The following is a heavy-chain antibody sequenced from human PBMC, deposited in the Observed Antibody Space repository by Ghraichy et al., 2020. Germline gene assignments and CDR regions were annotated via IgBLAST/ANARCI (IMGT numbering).Heavy chain of an antibody. J-gene: IGHJ4*02. V-gene: IGHV3-53*04. Sequence: GGSLRLSCAASGFTVSSNYMSWVRQAPGKGLEWVSVIYSGGSTYYADSVKGRFTISRHNSKNTLYLQMNSLRAEDTAVYYCARLEDYSSSWYYFDYWGQGTLVTVSS. CDR1: GFTVSSNY. CDR3: ARLEDYSSSWYYFDY. D-gene: IGHD6-13*01. CDR2: IYSGGST.